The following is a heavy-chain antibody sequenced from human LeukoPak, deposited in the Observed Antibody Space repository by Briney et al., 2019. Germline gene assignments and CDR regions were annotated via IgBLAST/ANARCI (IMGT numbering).Heavy chain of an antibody. CDR3: SKGPYHWNYQIGYYLDS. J-gene: IGHJ4*02. CDR1: GFTFDVYA. V-gene: IGHV3-43*02. Sequence: GGSLRLSWAASGFTFDVYAMHWVRQAPGKGLEWVSLISGDGGPTYYADSVKGRFTISRDNSKNSLYLQMNRLRTEDTAFYYCSKGPYHWNYQIGYYLDSWGQGTLVTVSS. D-gene: IGHD1-7*01. CDR2: ISGDGGPT.